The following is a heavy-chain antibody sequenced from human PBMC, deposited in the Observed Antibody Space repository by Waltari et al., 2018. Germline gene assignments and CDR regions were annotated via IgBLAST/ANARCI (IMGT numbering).Heavy chain of an antibody. CDR2: IWYDGSNK. Sequence: QVQLVESGGGVVQPGRSLRLSCAASGFTFSSYGMPWVRQAPGKGREWGAVIWYDGSNKYYADSVKGRFTISRDNSKNTLYLQMNSLRAEDTAVYYCARELVQEGVADPQLTTYYYYGMDVWGQGTTVTVSS. V-gene: IGHV3-33*01. CDR3: ARELVQEGVADPQLTTYYYYGMDV. CDR1: GFTFSSYG. D-gene: IGHD6-19*01. J-gene: IGHJ6*02.